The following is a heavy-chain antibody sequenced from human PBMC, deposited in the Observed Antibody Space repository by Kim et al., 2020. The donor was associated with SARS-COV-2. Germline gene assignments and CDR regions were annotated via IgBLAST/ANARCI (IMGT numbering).Heavy chain of an antibody. J-gene: IGHJ4*02. V-gene: IGHV4-31*02. CDR3: ARVYSYGPYYFDY. Sequence: NPSLKSRVTISVDTSKNQFSLKLSSVTAADTAVYYCARVYSYGPYYFDYWGQGTLVTVSS. D-gene: IGHD5-18*01.